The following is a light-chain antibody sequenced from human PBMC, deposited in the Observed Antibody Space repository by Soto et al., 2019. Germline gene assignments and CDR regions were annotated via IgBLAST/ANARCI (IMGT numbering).Light chain of an antibody. CDR3: SSYTNTSTLV. CDR1: SSDVGAYNL. CDR2: DVI. V-gene: IGLV2-14*02. J-gene: IGLJ3*02. Sequence: QSALTQPASVSGSPGQSITISCTGTSSDVGAYNLVSWYQQHPGRAPKLFIFDVIDRPSGVSNRFSGSKSGNTASLTISGRQADDEGFSSCSSYTNTSTLVFGGGTQLTVL.